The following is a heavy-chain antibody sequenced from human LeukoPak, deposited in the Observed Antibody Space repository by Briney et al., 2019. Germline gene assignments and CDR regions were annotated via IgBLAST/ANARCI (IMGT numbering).Heavy chain of an antibody. V-gene: IGHV4-4*07. D-gene: IGHD5-12*01. J-gene: IGHJ4*02. CDR2: IYTSGST. CDR1: GGSISSYY. CDR3: ASGWRSGYDLLY. Sequence: SETLSPTCTVSGGSISSYYWSWIRQPAGKGLEWIGRIYTSGSTNYNPSLKSRVTMSVDTSKNQFSLKLSSVTAADTAVYYCASGWRSGYDLLYWGQGTLVTVSS.